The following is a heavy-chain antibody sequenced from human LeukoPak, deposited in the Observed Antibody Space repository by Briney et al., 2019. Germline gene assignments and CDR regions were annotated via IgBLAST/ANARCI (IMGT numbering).Heavy chain of an antibody. Sequence: GGSLRLSCAASGFTFSSHSMNWVRQAPGKGLEWVSSISSSSSYIYYADSVKGRFTISRDNAKNSLYLQMNSLRAEDTAVYYCARDGNGGNPYYYYGMDVWGQGTTVTVSS. CDR2: ISSSSSYI. V-gene: IGHV3-21*01. CDR1: GFTFSSHS. J-gene: IGHJ6*02. D-gene: IGHD4-23*01. CDR3: ARDGNGGNPYYYYGMDV.